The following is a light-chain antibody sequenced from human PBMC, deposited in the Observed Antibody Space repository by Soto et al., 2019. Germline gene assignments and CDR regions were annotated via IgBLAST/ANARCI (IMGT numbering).Light chain of an antibody. CDR2: EVS. CDR1: SSDVGGYNY. V-gene: IGLV2-14*01. CDR3: SSHTSSNTHVV. Sequence: QPASVSGSPGQSITISCTGTSSDVGGYNYVSWYQQYPGKAPKLMIYEVSNRPSGVSNRFSGSKSGNTASLTISGLQAEDEADYYCSSHTSSNTHVVFGGGTKVTVL. J-gene: IGLJ2*01.